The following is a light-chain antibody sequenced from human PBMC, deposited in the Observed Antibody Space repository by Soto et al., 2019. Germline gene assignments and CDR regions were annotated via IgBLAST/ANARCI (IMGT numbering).Light chain of an antibody. CDR2: EGS. V-gene: IGLV2-23*01. CDR3: CSYAGSSPVV. CDR1: SSHVGSYNL. Sequence: QSALTQPASVSGSPGQSITISCTGTSSHVGSYNLVSWYQQHPGKAPKLMIYEGSKRPSGVSNRFSGSKSGNTASLTISGLQAEDEADYYCCSYAGSSPVVFGGGTKVTVL. J-gene: IGLJ2*01.